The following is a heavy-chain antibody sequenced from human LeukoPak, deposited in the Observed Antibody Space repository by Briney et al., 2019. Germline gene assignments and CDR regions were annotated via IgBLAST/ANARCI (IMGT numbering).Heavy chain of an antibody. CDR1: GASISSYY. D-gene: IGHD4/OR15-4a*01. CDR2: ISYSGTT. J-gene: IGHJ3*02. Sequence: SETLSLTCTVSGASISSYYWSWIRQHPGKGLEWIGYISYSGTTYYNPSLKSRITISLDTSKNQFSLELSSVTAADTAVYYCARAAWRGTNSRDAFDIWGLGTVVTVSS. V-gene: IGHV4-59*06. CDR3: ARAAWRGTNSRDAFDI.